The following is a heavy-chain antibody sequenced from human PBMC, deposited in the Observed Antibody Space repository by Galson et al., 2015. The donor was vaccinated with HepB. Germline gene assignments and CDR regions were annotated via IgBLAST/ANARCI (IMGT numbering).Heavy chain of an antibody. CDR1: GYTFTSYG. CDR3: ARDGDSGGSYFWRGLDAFDI. J-gene: IGHJ3*02. CDR2: ISAYNGNT. Sequence: SVKVSCKASGYTFTSYGISWVRQAPGQGLEWMGWISAYNGNTNYAQKLQGRVTMTTDTSTSTAYMELRSLRSDDTAVYYCARDGDSGGSYFWRGLDAFDIWGQGTMVTVSS. D-gene: IGHD1-26*01. V-gene: IGHV1-18*01.